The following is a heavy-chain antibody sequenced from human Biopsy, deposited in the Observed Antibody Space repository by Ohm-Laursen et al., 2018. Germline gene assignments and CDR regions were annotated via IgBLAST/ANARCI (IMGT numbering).Heavy chain of an antibody. CDR3: AREEDNSGYDYYGMDV. Sequence: ASVKVSCKASGYTFSSYGISWVRQAPGQGLEWMGWIGAYNGNRNYAQKFQGRVTMTTDTSTSTAYMELRSLRSDDTAVYFCAREEDNSGYDYYGMDVWGQGTTVTVSS. J-gene: IGHJ6*02. V-gene: IGHV1-18*01. CDR2: IGAYNGNR. CDR1: GYTFSSYG. D-gene: IGHD3-22*01.